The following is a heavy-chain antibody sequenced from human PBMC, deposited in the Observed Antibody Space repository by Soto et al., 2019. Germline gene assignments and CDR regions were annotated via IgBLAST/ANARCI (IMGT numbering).Heavy chain of an antibody. CDR1: GYTFTSYG. CDR3: ARGNHINLSVEGGALAY. Sequence: QVQLVQSGAEVKKPGASVRVSCKASGYTFTSYGSSWVRQATGQELEWMAWISAYNGNTNYAQKLQGRLTMTTDTSTSTAYMELRSLRYDDTAVYFCARGNHINLSVEGGALAYWGQGTLVTVSA. D-gene: IGHD6-19*01. V-gene: IGHV1-18*01. CDR2: ISAYNGNT. J-gene: IGHJ4*02.